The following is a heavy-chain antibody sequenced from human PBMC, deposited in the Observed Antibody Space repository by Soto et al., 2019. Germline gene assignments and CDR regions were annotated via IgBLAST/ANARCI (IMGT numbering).Heavy chain of an antibody. CDR3: ARTRYDILTGYYPFADY. J-gene: IGHJ4*02. CDR2: INWNGGST. V-gene: IGHV3-20*04. D-gene: IGHD3-9*01. Sequence: PRGSLRLSCAAPGFTFDDYCMSWVRQAPGKGLEWVSGINWNGGSTGYADSVKGRFTISRDNAKNSLYLQMNSLRAEDTAVYYCARTRYDILTGYYPFADYWGQGTLVTVS. CDR1: GFTFDDYC.